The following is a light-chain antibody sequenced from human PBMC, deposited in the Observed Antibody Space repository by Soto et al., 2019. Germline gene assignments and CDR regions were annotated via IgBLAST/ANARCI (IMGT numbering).Light chain of an antibody. CDR1: QSISSN. CDR3: QHYNNWPFT. J-gene: IGKJ2*01. Sequence: EIVMTQSPATLSVSPGERVTLSCRASQSISSNLAWYQQKPGQAPTLLIYGASARATGIPARFSGSGSGTEFTLTISSLQSEDFAVYYCQHYNNWPFTFGLGTKLEIK. CDR2: GAS. V-gene: IGKV3-15*01.